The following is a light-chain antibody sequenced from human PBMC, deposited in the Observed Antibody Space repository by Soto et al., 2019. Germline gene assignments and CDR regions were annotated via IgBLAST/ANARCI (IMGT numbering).Light chain of an antibody. CDR3: QQRSNWPPT. CDR2: DSS. CDR1: QSVNSY. Sequence: EIVLTQSPATLSLSPGERATLSCRASQSVNSYLAWYQHKPGQAPRLLIYDSSNRATGIPARFSGSGSGTDFNLTISSLEPEDCAVYYCQQRSNWPPTFGPGTKVDIK. V-gene: IGKV3-11*01. J-gene: IGKJ3*01.